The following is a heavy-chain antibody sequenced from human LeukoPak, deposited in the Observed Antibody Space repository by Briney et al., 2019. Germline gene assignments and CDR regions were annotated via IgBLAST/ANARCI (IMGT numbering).Heavy chain of an antibody. CDR2: IYYSGSH. J-gene: IGHJ4*02. CDR3: ARGGVVVAATPFDY. D-gene: IGHD2-15*01. CDR1: GGSVSSGSYY. Sequence: SETLSLTCTVSGGSVSSGSYYWSWIRQPPGKGLEWIGYIYYSGSHNHNPSLKNRVTISVDTSKTQFYLKLSSVTAADTAVYYCARGGVVVAATPFDYWGQGTLVTVSS. V-gene: IGHV4-61*01.